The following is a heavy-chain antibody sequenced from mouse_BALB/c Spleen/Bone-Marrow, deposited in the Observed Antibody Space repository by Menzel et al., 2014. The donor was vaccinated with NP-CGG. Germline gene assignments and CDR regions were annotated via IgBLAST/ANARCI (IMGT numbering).Heavy chain of an antibody. J-gene: IGHJ3*01. CDR2: INPYNGGS. D-gene: IGHD1-1*01. Sequence: EVQLQQSGPELVKPGASMKISCKASGYSFAGYTMNWVKRSHGKNLEWIGLINPYNGGSSYNQKFKGKATLTVDKSSSTAYMELLSLTSEDSAVYYCARGGYGSSYGFAYWGQGTLVTVSA. CDR3: ARGGYGSSYGFAY. V-gene: IGHV1-31*01. CDR1: GYSFAGYT.